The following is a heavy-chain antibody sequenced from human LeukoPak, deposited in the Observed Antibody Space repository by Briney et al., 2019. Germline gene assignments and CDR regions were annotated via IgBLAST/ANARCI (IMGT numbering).Heavy chain of an antibody. D-gene: IGHD6-19*01. J-gene: IGHJ4*02. Sequence: PGRSLRLSCAASGFTFSNYDMNWARQSPGKGLEWVSSVDTDSTYIHYADSVKGRFTISRDNAKNSLYLQMSSLRAEDTAVYYCARDPTRTGYSSGWYYPFDYWGQGTLVTVSS. CDR3: ARDPTRTGYSSGWYYPFDY. V-gene: IGHV3-21*01. CDR2: VDTDSTYI. CDR1: GFTFSNYD.